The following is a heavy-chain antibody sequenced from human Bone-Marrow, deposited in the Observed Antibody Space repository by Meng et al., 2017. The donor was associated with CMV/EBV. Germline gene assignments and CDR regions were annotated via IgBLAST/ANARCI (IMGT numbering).Heavy chain of an antibody. Sequence: GGSLRLSCAASGFTFSSYAMSWVRQAPGKGLEWVSVIYSGGSTYYADSVKGRFTISRDNSKNTLYLQMNSLRAEDTAVYYCARVFSPPLGAHFYYGMDVWGQGTTVTVSS. J-gene: IGHJ6*02. CDR1: GFTFSSYA. CDR2: IYSGGST. CDR3: ARVFSPPLGAHFYYGMDV. V-gene: IGHV3-53*01. D-gene: IGHD1-26*01.